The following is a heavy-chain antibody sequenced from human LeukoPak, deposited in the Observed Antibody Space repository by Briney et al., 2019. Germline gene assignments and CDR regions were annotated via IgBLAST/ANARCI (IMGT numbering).Heavy chain of an antibody. CDR3: ARGRSGGFDP. CDR2: INSDGSVT. CDR1: GFTFRSYW. J-gene: IGHJ5*02. V-gene: IGHV3-74*01. Sequence: GGSLRLSCAASGFTFRSYWMHWVRQAPGKGLVWVSRINSDGSVTNYADSVKGRFTISRDNAKNTLYLQMNSLRAEDTAVYYCARGRSGGFDPWGQGTLVTVSS. D-gene: IGHD6-25*01.